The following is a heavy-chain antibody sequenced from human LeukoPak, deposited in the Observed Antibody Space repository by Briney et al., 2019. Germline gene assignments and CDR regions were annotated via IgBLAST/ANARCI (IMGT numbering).Heavy chain of an antibody. CDR1: GFTFSSYA. CDR3: AKGPHYYDSSGPLDY. Sequence: PGGSLRLSCAASGFTFSSYAMSWVRQAPGEGLEWVSAISGSGGSTYYADSVKGRFTISRDNSKNTLYLQMNSLRAEDTAVYYCAKGPHYYDSSGPLDYWGQGTLVTVSS. V-gene: IGHV3-23*01. J-gene: IGHJ4*02. D-gene: IGHD3-22*01. CDR2: ISGSGGST.